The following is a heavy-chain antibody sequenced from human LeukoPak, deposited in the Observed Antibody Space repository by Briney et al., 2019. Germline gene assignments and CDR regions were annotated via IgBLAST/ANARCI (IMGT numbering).Heavy chain of an antibody. D-gene: IGHD1-7*01. J-gene: IGHJ4*02. Sequence: SQTLSLTCDISGDTVSSNSAAWSWIRQSPSRGLEWLGRTYYRSKWFNDYAMSVKGRMTVNPDTSKNQFSLQLNSVTPEDTAVYYCARDLHELELYYFDSWGQGTLVIVSS. V-gene: IGHV6-1*01. CDR2: TYYRSKWFN. CDR3: ARDLHELELYYFDS. CDR1: GDTVSSNSAA.